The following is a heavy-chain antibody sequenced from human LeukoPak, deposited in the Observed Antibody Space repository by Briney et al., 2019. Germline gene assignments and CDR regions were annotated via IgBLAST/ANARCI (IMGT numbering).Heavy chain of an antibody. J-gene: IGHJ4*02. V-gene: IGHV3-23*01. D-gene: IGHD3-22*01. Sequence: QSGGSLRLSCAASGFTFSSYAMSWVRQAPGKGLEWVSAISGSGGSTYYADSVKGRFTISRDNSKNTLYLQMNSLRAEDTAVYYCVKDPSNYYYDTSGYYIGLDYWGQGTLVTVSS. CDR1: GFTFSSYA. CDR3: VKDPSNYYYDTSGYYIGLDY. CDR2: ISGSGGST.